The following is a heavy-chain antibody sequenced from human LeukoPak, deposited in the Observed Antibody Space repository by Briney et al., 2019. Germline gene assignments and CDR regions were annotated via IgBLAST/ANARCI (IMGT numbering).Heavy chain of an antibody. CDR2: INHRGST. J-gene: IGHJ4*02. CDR3: ARGPPYIVVVTAIGFFDS. CDR1: GGSFSGYY. V-gene: IGHV4-34*01. Sequence: PSETLSLTCAVYGGSFSGYYWSWIRQPPGKGLEWIGEINHRGSTNYNPSLNSRVTISIDTSDNQFVLKLSSVTAADTAVYYCARGPPYIVVVTAIGFFDSWGQGPLVTVSS. D-gene: IGHD2-21*02.